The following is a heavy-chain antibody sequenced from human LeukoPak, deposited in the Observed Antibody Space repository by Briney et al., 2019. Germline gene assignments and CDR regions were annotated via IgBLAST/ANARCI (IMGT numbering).Heavy chain of an antibody. CDR1: GYTFTGYY. Sequence: ASVKVSCKASGYTFTGYYMHWVRQAPGQGLEWMGWINPNSGGTNYAQKFQGRVTMTRDTSISTAYMELSSLRSEDTAVYYCARAPVAYNWFDPWGQGTLVTVSS. CDR2: INPNSGGT. V-gene: IGHV1-2*02. CDR3: ARAPVAYNWFDP. D-gene: IGHD6-19*01. J-gene: IGHJ5*02.